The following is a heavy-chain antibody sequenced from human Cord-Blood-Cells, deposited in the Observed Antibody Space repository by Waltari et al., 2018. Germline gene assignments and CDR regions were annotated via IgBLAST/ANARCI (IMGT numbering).Heavy chain of an antibody. Sequence: QVQLQQSGPGLVKPSQTLSLTCAISGAGVSTNSAAWNWISQSPSRGLEWLGRTYYRSKWYNDYAVSVKSRITINPDTSKNQFSLQLNSVTPEDTAVYYCARVAGYSSGWYRGYFDYWGQGTLVTVSS. CDR1: GAGVSTNSAA. V-gene: IGHV6-1*01. J-gene: IGHJ4*02. CDR2: TYYRSKWYN. CDR3: ARVAGYSSGWYRGYFDY. D-gene: IGHD6-19*01.